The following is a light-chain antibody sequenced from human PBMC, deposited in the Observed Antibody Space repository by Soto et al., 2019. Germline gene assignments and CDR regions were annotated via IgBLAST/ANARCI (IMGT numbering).Light chain of an antibody. CDR3: HQYADSPRT. CDR1: QSVGRNF. Sequence: PGERATLSCRASQSVGRNFIAWYQQKPSQSPRFVMYDASTRATDIPDRFSGSGSGTDFTLTISRLEPEDSAVYYCHQYADSPRTFGQGTKVEIK. V-gene: IGKV3-20*01. CDR2: DAS. J-gene: IGKJ1*01.